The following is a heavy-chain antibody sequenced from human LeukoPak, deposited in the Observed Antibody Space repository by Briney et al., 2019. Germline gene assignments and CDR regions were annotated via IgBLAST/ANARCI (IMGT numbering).Heavy chain of an antibody. D-gene: IGHD1-26*01. CDR3: ARDPIVGDTGGGDY. CDR2: INGDGSIE. J-gene: IGHJ4*02. Sequence: GGSLTLTCAASGFTFSSYWMTWVRQAPGKGLEWVSNINGDGSIENYVHSVRGRFSIFRDNAKDALYLQMNSLRVDDTAIYYCARDPIVGDTGGGDYWGQGTLVTVSS. CDR1: GFTFSSYW. V-gene: IGHV3-7*01.